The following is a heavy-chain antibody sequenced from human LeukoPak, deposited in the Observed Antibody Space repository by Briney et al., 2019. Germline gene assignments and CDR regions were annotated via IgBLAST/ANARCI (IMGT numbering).Heavy chain of an antibody. V-gene: IGHV3-33*06. J-gene: IGHJ4*02. Sequence: PGGSLRLSCAASGFTFSSYGMHWVRQAPGKGLEWVAVIWYGGSNKYYADSVKGRFTISRDNSKNTLYLQMNSLRAEDTAVYYCAKGAMYYDFWSGYYLIDYWGQGTLVTVSS. D-gene: IGHD3-3*01. CDR3: AKGAMYYDFWSGYYLIDY. CDR2: IWYGGSNK. CDR1: GFTFSSYG.